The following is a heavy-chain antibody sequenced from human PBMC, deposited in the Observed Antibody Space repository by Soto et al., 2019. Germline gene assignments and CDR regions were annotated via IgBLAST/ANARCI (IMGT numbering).Heavy chain of an antibody. CDR2: ISSSSSYI. Sequence: EVQLVESGGGLVKPGVSLRLSCAASGFTFSSYSMNWARQAPGKGLEWVSSISSSSSYIYFADSVKGRFTISSDNAKNSLYRQLIGLRAEDTAVYYCSRMYGDCGLNGNYYGVDVRGLGAMVT. CDR1: GFTFSSYS. V-gene: IGHV3-21*01. D-gene: IGHD4-17*01. J-gene: IGHJ6*02. CDR3: SRMYGDCGLNGNYYGVDV.